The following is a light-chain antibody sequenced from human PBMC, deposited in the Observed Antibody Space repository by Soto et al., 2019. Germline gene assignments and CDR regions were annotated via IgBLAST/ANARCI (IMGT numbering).Light chain of an antibody. CDR1: QSVGSN. V-gene: IGKV3-15*01. Sequence: EIVMTQSPATLSVSPGERATFSCRASQSVGSNLAWYQQKPGQAPRLLIYGASTRATGIPARFSGSGSGTDFTLTISSLEPEDCAIYYCQQRQYWPPITFGQGTRLEIK. J-gene: IGKJ5*01. CDR2: GAS. CDR3: QQRQYWPPIT.